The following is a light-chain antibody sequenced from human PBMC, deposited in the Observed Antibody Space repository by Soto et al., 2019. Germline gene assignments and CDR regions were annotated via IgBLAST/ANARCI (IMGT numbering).Light chain of an antibody. CDR3: QQRYNWPPT. V-gene: IGKV3-11*01. CDR1: QYVSSF. CDR2: DAS. J-gene: IGKJ1*01. Sequence: VLTQSPLSLPVTLGQPASISCRSSQYVSSFLAWYQQKAGQAPRLLIYDASHRATGIPARFSGSGSGTDSTLTINSLEPEDFALYYCQQRYNWPPTFGQGTKVDIK.